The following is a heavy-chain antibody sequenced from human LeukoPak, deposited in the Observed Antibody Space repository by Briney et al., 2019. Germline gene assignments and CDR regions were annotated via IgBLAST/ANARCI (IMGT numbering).Heavy chain of an antibody. CDR2: ISHDGGND. J-gene: IGHJ6*03. CDR1: GSTFRNHA. V-gene: IGHV3-30*09. D-gene: IGHD3-10*01. Sequence: GGSLRLSCAASGSTFRNHAIHWVRQAPGKGLEWVTVISHDGGNDYYRDSVKGRFAISRDNSKNTVLLQMNSLSPDDTAIYYCVGSPTYYYMDVWGKGTTVTVSS. CDR3: VGSPTYYYMDV.